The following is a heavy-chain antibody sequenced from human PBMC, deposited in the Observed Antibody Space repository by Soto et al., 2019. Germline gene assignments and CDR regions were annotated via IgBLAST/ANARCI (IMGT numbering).Heavy chain of an antibody. Sequence: EVQLVESGGGLVKPGGSLRLSCAASGFTFSSYSMNWVRQAPGKGLEWVSSISSSSSYIYYADSVKGRFTISRDNAKNTLYLQMNSLRAEDTDVYYCARVGVAAGGREGWFDPWGQGTLVTVSS. CDR3: ARVGVAAGGREGWFDP. CDR1: GFTFSSYS. V-gene: IGHV3-21*01. D-gene: IGHD6-13*01. J-gene: IGHJ5*02. CDR2: ISSSSSYI.